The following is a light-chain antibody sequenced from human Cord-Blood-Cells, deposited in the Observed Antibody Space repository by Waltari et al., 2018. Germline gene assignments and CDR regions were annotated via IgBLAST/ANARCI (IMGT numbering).Light chain of an antibody. CDR1: SSNIGSTY. J-gene: IGLJ2*01. Sequence: QSVLTQPPPASGPPGPRVTLSCSGSSSNIGSTYVYWYQQLPGTAPKLLIYRNNQRPSGVPDRFSGSKSGTSASLAISGLRSEDEADYYCAAWDDSLSGVVFGGGTKLTVL. V-gene: IGLV1-47*01. CDR3: AAWDDSLSGVV. CDR2: RNN.